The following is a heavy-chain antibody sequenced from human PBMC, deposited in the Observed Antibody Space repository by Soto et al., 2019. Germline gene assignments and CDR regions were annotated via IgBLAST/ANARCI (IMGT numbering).Heavy chain of an antibody. CDR2: IIPIFGSR. V-gene: IGHV1-69*01. CDR1: RDTFSKYA. D-gene: IGHD3-16*01. Sequence: QVQLVQSGAEVKKPGSSVKVSCKASRDTFSKYAFNCVRRAPGQGLEWMGWIIPIFGSRDYAEKFQGRLTITADESTSTAYMELRSLRFEDTAVYYCARGETYLGVWGQGTTVTVSS. CDR3: ARGETYLGV. J-gene: IGHJ6*02.